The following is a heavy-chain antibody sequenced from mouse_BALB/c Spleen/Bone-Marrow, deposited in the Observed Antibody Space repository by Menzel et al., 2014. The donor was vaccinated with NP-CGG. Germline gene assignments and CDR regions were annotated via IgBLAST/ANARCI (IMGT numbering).Heavy chain of an antibody. Sequence: VQLKQSGAELVKPGASVKLSCTASGFNIKDTYMHWVKQRPEQGLEWIGRIDPANGNTKYDPKFQGKATITADTSSNTAYLQLSSLTSEDTAVYYCARGYYGGSPYAVDYWGQGTSVTVSS. J-gene: IGHJ4*01. CDR2: IDPANGNT. CDR3: ARGYYGGSPYAVDY. D-gene: IGHD1-1*01. CDR1: GFNIKDTY. V-gene: IGHV14-3*02.